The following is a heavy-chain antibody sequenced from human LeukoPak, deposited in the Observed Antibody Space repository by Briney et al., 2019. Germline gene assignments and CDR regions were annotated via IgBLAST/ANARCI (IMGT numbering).Heavy chain of an antibody. D-gene: IGHD6-25*01. J-gene: IGHJ4*02. V-gene: IGHV3-7*01. CDR3: ARVGAAGFDY. CDR1: GFTFSGYW. Sequence: GGSLRLSCAASGFTFSGYWMSWVRQAPGKGLEWVANIKQDGSEKYYVDSVKGRFTISRDNAKNSLYLQMNSLRAEDTAVYNCARVGAAGFDYWGQGTLVTVSS. CDR2: IKQDGSEK.